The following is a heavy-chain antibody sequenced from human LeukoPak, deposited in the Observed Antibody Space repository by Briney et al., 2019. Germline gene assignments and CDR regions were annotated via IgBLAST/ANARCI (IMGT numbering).Heavy chain of an antibody. CDR2: INPSGGST. CDR3: ARDGGDYTPHDY. D-gene: IGHD4-17*01. Sequence: GASVKVSCKASGYTFTSYYMHWVRQAPGQGLEWMGIINPSGGSTSYAQKFQGRVTMTRDMSTSTVYMELSSLRSEDTAVYYCARDGGDYTPHDYWGQGTLVTVSS. V-gene: IGHV1-46*01. J-gene: IGHJ4*02. CDR1: GYTFTSYY.